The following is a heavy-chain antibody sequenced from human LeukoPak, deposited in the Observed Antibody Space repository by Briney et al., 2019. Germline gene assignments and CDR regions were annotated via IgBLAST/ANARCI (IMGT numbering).Heavy chain of an antibody. CDR1: GYTFTSYY. D-gene: IGHD6-13*01. Sequence: ASVKVSCKASGYTFTSYYIHWVRQAPGQGLEWMGIINPSGGSPSYAQKFQGRVTMTRDTSTNTVYMELSSLRSEDTAVYYCARDGSSRIAATSWGQGTLVTVSS. CDR2: INPSGGSP. V-gene: IGHV1-46*01. CDR3: ARDGSSRIAATS. J-gene: IGHJ4*02.